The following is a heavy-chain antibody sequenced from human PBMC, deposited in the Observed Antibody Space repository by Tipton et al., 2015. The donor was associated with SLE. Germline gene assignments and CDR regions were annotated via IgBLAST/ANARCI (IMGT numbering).Heavy chain of an antibody. CDR2: IFYTGST. CDR1: GGSISSDY. Sequence: GLVKPSETLSLTCTVSGGSISSDYWTWIRQPPGKGLEWIGSIFYTGSTTYNPSLKSRLTMSVDTPKNQFSLKLTSVTAADTAVYYCARDYKVTNPDQENFQYWGQGTLVTVSS. CDR3: ARDYKVTNPDQENFQY. V-gene: IGHV4-59*01. J-gene: IGHJ1*01. D-gene: IGHD4-17*01.